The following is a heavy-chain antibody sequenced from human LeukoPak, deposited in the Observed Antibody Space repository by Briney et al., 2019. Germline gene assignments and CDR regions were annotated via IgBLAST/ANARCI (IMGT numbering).Heavy chain of an antibody. Sequence: KPSETLSLTCTVFGGSISTSSYYWGWIRQPPAKGLEWIGTIHYSGRTYYNPSLKSRVTISVDTSKNQFSLKMSSVTAADTAMYYCARNSGNYLGWFDPWGQGTLVTVSS. J-gene: IGHJ5*02. CDR2: IHYSGRT. CDR1: GGSISTSSYY. V-gene: IGHV4-39*01. D-gene: IGHD1-26*01. CDR3: ARNSGNYLGWFDP.